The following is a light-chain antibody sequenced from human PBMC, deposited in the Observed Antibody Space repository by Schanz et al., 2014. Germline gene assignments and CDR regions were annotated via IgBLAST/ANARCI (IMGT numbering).Light chain of an antibody. CDR3: CSYAGYWV. Sequence: QSALTQPASVSGSPGQSITISCTGTSSDVGGYDYVSWFQQHPGKAPKLMIYDVYNRPSGVSHRFSGSKSGNTASLSISGLQAEDEADYYCCSYAGYWVFGGGTKLTVL. V-gene: IGLV2-14*01. J-gene: IGLJ3*02. CDR1: SSDVGGYDY. CDR2: DVY.